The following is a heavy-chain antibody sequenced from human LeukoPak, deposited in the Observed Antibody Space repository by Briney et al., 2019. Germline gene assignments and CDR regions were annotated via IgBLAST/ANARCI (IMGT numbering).Heavy chain of an antibody. V-gene: IGHV3-23*01. Sequence: PGRSLRLSCAASGFTFSTYAMSWVRQAPGKGLARVSAISYSGGGTYYADSVKGRFTVSRDNSKNTLYLQMNSLRAEDTAVYYCAKDLWFGELSHAFDIWGQGTMVTVSS. CDR3: AKDLWFGELSHAFDI. J-gene: IGHJ3*02. D-gene: IGHD3-10*01. CDR2: ISYSGGGT. CDR1: GFTFSTYA.